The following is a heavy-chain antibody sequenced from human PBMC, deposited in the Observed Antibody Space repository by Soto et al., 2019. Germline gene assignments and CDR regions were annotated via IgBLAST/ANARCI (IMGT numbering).Heavy chain of an antibody. CDR2: IDPSDSYT. J-gene: IGHJ5*02. CDR1: GYSFTSYW. Sequence: GESLKISCKGSGYSFTSYWISWVRQMPGKGLEWMGRIDPSDSYTNYSPSFQGHVTISADKSISTACLQWSSLKASDTAMYYCAQGPSNYDNNWFDPWGQGTLVTVSS. D-gene: IGHD4-4*01. CDR3: AQGPSNYDNNWFDP. V-gene: IGHV5-10-1*01.